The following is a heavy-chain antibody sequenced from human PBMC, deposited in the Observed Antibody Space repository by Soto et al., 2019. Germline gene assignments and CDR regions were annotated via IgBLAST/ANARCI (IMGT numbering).Heavy chain of an antibody. Sequence: GCLGRSCVAAGLTLSSYAMNWVRQAPGKGLEWVALISHDGINKYYADSVRGRFTISRDSYTNTLYLQMNSLRAADTAVYYCGRCTSTSCHLGSGYWGEGSVVTVSS. D-gene: IGHD2-2*01. J-gene: IGHJ4*02. CDR3: GRCTSTSCHLGSGY. V-gene: IGHV3-30-3*01. CDR1: GLTLSSYA. CDR2: ISHDGINK.